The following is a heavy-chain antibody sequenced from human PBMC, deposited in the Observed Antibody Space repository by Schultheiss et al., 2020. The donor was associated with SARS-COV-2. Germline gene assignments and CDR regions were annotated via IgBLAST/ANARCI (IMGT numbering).Heavy chain of an antibody. CDR2: IWYDGSNK. CDR3: ARELEPYCSGGSCSDRWFDP. J-gene: IGHJ5*02. D-gene: IGHD2-15*01. Sequence: GGSLRLSCAASGFTFSNAWMSWVRQAPGKGLEWVAVIWYDGSNKYYADSVKGRFTISRDNSKNTLYLQMNSLRAEDTAVYYCARELEPYCSGGSCSDRWFDPWGQGTLVTVSS. V-gene: IGHV3-33*08. CDR1: GFTFSNAW.